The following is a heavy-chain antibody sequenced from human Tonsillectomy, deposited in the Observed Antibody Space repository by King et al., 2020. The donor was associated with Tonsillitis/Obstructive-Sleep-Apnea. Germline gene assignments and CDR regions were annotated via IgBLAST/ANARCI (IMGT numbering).Heavy chain of an antibody. CDR2: IIPLIGIA. V-gene: IGHV1-69*09. CDR1: GGTFSSYA. CDR3: ARASGISGSYVDLAY. J-gene: IGHJ4*02. Sequence: VQLVQSGAEVKKPGSSVKVSCKASGGTFSSYAISWVRQAPGQGLEWMGRIIPLIGIANYGQNFQGRVPISAAKSTSTAYMDLISLRSEDTAVYYCARASGISGSYVDLAYWGQGTLVTVSS. D-gene: IGHD3-10*01.